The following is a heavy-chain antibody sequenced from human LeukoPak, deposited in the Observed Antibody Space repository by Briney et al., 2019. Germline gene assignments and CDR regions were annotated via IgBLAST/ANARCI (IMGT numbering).Heavy chain of an antibody. CDR2: ISGSGNSI. J-gene: IGHJ4*02. CDR3: ARDLMGWDLHYFDY. D-gene: IGHD1-26*01. CDR1: GFIFYSYE. V-gene: IGHV3-48*03. Sequence: GGSLRLSCVASGFIFYSYEMNWVRQAPGKGLEWVAYISGSGNSIYYADSLKGRFTISRDNAKNSLYLQMHSLRAEDTAVYYCARDLMGWDLHYFDYWGQGTLVTVSS.